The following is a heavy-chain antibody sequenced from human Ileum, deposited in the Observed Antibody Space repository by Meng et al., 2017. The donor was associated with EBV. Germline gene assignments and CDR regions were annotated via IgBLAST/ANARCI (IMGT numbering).Heavy chain of an antibody. D-gene: IGHD1-7*01. Sequence: GQLQESGPGLLRPSGTLSLTCTVSGDSISSDIWWSWVRQPPGKGLEWIGEVYHRGDTNYNPSLKSRVDISVDKSKNQFYLSLFSVTAADTAVYYCGRDQGRELINHWGQGTLVTVSS. CDR2: VYHRGDT. CDR3: GRDQGRELINH. J-gene: IGHJ4*02. V-gene: IGHV4-4*02. CDR1: GDSISSDIW.